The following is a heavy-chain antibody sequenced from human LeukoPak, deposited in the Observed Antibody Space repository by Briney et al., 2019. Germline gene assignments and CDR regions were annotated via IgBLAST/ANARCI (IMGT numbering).Heavy chain of an antibody. J-gene: IGHJ4*02. CDR2: INTNTGNP. CDR3: ARTDYSSSVHFDY. Sequence: GASVKVSCKASGYSFNNYAMNWVRQAPGQGLEWMGWINTNTGNPTYAQGFTGRFVFSLDTSVNTAYLQISSLKAEDTAMYYCARTDYSSSVHFDYWGQGTLVTVSS. CDR1: GYSFNNYA. D-gene: IGHD6-6*01. V-gene: IGHV7-4-1*02.